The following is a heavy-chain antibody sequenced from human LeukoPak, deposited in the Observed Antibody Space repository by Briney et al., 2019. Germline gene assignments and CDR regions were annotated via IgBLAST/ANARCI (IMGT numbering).Heavy chain of an antibody. CDR2: IYPGDSDA. D-gene: IGHD1-26*01. Sequence: GESLQISCQLSGYTFGTYWIGWVRQMPGKGLKWMGIIYPGDSDARYSPSFQGQVTISADKSISTAYLQWSSLKASDTATYYCARRRDLYSGSYYPFDYWGQGTLVTVSS. CDR3: ARRRDLYSGSYYPFDY. V-gene: IGHV5-51*01. CDR1: GYTFGTYW. J-gene: IGHJ4*02.